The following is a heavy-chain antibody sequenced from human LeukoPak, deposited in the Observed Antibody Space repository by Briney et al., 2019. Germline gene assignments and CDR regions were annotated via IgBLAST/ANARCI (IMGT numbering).Heavy chain of an antibody. Sequence: SETLSLTCTVSGGSISDGGYYWSWIRQHPGKGLEWIGCIYDSGSTFYNPSLKNRVTISMHTSKKQFSLRLSSATAADTAVYYCARNTGIAAAGNPSYYYYYYMDVWGKGTTVTVS. CDR3: ARNTGIAAAGNPSYYYYYYMDV. CDR1: GGSISDGGYY. V-gene: IGHV4-31*03. D-gene: IGHD6-13*01. J-gene: IGHJ6*03. CDR2: IYDSGST.